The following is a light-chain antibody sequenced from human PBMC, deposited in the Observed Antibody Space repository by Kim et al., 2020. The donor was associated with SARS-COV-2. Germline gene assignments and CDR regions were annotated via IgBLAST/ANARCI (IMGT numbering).Light chain of an antibody. V-gene: IGLV2-14*01. CDR1: NSDVGGYNY. J-gene: IGLJ3*02. CDR3: SSYTSNSTVV. Sequence: QSALTQPASVSGSPGQSITISCTGTNSDVGGYNYVSWYQQHPDRAPKLMIYDVSKRPSGVSNRFSGSKSGNTASLTISGLQAEDEADYYCSSYTSNSTVVFGGGTQLTVL. CDR2: DVS.